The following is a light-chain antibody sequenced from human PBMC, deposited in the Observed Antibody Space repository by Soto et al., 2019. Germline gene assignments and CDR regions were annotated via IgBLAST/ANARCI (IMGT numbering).Light chain of an antibody. CDR2: AAS. J-gene: IGKJ4*01. CDR3: QRYDNWPLT. V-gene: IGKV1-9*01. CDR1: QDISSY. Sequence: IQVTQSPSSLSASVGDRVTITCRASQDISSYLAWYQQKPGKAPTLLIYAASTLQSGVPSRFSGSGFGTDFTLTISSLQAEDSAVYYCQRYDNWPLTFGGGTKVEIK.